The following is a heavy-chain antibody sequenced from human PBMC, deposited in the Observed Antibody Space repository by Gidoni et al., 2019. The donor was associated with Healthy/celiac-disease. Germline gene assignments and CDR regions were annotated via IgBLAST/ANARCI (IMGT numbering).Heavy chain of an antibody. Sequence: QVQLVASGGGVVQPGRSLSLSCAASGFPFSSYAMHWVRQAPGKGLEWVAVISYEGSNKYYADSVKGRFTISRDNSKNTLYLQMNSLRAEDTAVYYCARDPADYPTSHVDYWGQGTLVTVSS. CDR1: GFPFSSYA. CDR2: ISYEGSNK. V-gene: IGHV3-30*04. J-gene: IGHJ4*02. D-gene: IGHD4-17*01. CDR3: ARDPADYPTSHVDY.